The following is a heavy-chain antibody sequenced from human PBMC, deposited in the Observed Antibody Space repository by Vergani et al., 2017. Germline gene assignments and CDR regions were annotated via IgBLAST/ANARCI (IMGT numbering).Heavy chain of an antibody. CDR1: GFTFDDYA. V-gene: IGHV3-9*01. Sequence: EVQLVESGGGLVQPGRSLRLSCAASGFTFDDYAMHWVRQAPGKGLEWVSGISWNSGSTGYADSVKGRFTISRDNAKNSLYLQMNSLRAEDTALYYCAKDSSVVGATTSAFDIWGQGTMVTVSS. J-gene: IGHJ3*02. CDR3: AKDSSVVGATTSAFDI. CDR2: ISWNSGST. D-gene: IGHD1-26*01.